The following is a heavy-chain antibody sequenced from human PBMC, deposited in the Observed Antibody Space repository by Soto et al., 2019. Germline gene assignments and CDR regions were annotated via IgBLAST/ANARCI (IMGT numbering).Heavy chain of an antibody. D-gene: IGHD6-19*01. CDR2: INHSGST. CDR3: ARVGAVAGRDAFDI. V-gene: IGHV4-34*01. Sequence: QVQLQQWGAGLLKPSETLSLTCAVYGGSFSGYYWSWIRQPPGKGLEWIGEINHSGSTNYNPSLKSRVTISVDTSKNQFSLKLSPVTAADTAVYYCARVGAVAGRDAFDIWGQGTMVTVSS. J-gene: IGHJ3*02. CDR1: GGSFSGYY.